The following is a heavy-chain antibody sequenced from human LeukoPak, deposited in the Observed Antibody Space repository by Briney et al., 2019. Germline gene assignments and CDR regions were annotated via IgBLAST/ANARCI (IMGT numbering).Heavy chain of an antibody. CDR1: GFTFSSYG. J-gene: IGHJ6*02. CDR3: AKGVNYYDSSGTGGYYHGMDV. V-gene: IGHV3-30*18. CDR2: ISYDGSNK. Sequence: GGSLRLSCAASGFTFSSYGMHWVRRAPGKGLEWVAVISYDGSNKYYADSVKGRFTISRDNSKNTLYLQMNSLRAEDTAVYYCAKGVNYYDSSGTGGYYHGMDVWGQGTTVTVSS. D-gene: IGHD3-22*01.